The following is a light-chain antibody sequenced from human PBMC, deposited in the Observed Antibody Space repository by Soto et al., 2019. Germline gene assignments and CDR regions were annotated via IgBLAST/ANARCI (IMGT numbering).Light chain of an antibody. Sequence: EIVLTHSPDTLSLSPGERATLSCRASLTVSDNYLAWYQQKAGQAPRLVIYGASSRATGIPDRFSGSGSGTDFTLTISSLEPEDFAVYYCQQRSNWPRETFGQGTRLEIK. CDR1: LTVSDNY. CDR2: GAS. CDR3: QQRSNWPRET. J-gene: IGKJ5*01. V-gene: IGKV3D-20*02.